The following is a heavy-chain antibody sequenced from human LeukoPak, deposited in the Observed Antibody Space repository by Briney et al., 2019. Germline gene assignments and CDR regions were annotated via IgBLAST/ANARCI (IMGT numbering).Heavy chain of an antibody. Sequence: GGSLRLSCAASGFTFSSHAMSWVRQAPGKGLEWVSAISGSGGSTYYADSVKGRFTTSRDNSKNTLYLQMNSLRAEDTAVYYCAKDPSRGGGYPTWGQGTLVTVSS. CDR1: GFTFSSHA. V-gene: IGHV3-23*01. CDR2: ISGSGGST. J-gene: IGHJ4*02. CDR3: AKDPSRGGGYPT. D-gene: IGHD3-10*01.